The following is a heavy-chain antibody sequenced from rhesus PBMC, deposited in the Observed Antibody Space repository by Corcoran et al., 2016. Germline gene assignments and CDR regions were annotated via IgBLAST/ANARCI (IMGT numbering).Heavy chain of an antibody. D-gene: IGHD6-31*01. CDR2: NSPYNGNK. CDR3: TRSIAAAGPLDS. V-gene: IGHV1-180*01. CDR1: GYTFTSYY. Sequence: QVQLVQSGAEIKQPGASVKLSCKTSGYTFTSYYMHWVRQPPGQGLEWIGLNSPYNGNKGYAQNFQGRVTITTDTSTSTGYMELSSLRAEDTAVYYCTRSIAAAGPLDSWGQGVVVTVSS. J-gene: IGHJ6*01.